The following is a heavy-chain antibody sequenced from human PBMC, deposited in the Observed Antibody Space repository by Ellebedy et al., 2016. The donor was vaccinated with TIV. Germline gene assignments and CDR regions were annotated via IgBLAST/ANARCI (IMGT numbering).Heavy chain of an antibody. CDR3: ARVEWQAGEYYFYGMDV. CDR1: GFSFSTFG. V-gene: IGHV3-33*01. D-gene: IGHD6-19*01. Sequence: GESLKISCAASGFSFSTFGMHWVRQGPGKGLEWVAVIYYDGSNKYYADSVKGRFTISRDNFQNTLYRQMNSLRVEDTAVYYCARVEWQAGEYYFYGMDVWGQGTTVTVSS. CDR2: IYYDGSNK. J-gene: IGHJ6*02.